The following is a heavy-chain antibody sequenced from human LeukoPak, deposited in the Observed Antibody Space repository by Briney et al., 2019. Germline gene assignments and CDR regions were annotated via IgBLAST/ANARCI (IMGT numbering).Heavy chain of an antibody. CDR3: ARGHSNYGDYFDY. CDR1: GFTFSSYN. CDR2: ISSSSIYI. D-gene: IGHD4-11*01. Sequence: GGFLRLSCVASGFTFSSYNMNWVRQAPGKGLEWVSSISSSSIYIYYADSVKGRFTISRDNAKSSLSLQMNSLRAEDTAVYYCARGHSNYGDYFDYWGQGTLVTVSS. J-gene: IGHJ4*02. V-gene: IGHV3-21*01.